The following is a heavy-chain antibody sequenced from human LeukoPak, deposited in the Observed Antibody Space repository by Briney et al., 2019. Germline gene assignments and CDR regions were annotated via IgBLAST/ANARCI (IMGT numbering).Heavy chain of an antibody. CDR1: GYTFTSYY. CDR2: INPSGGST. J-gene: IGHJ4*02. CDR3: ARDGPSGELSLHFDY. D-gene: IGHD3-16*02. Sequence: ASVKVSCKASGYTFTSYYMHWVRQAPGQGLEWMGIINPSGGSTSYAQKFQGRVTMTRDTSTSTVYMELSSLRSVDTAVYYCARDGPSGELSLHFDYWGQGTLVTVSS. V-gene: IGHV1-46*01.